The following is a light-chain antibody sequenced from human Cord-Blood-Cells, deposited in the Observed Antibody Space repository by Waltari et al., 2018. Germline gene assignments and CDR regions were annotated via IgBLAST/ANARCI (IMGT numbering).Light chain of an antibody. CDR2: DVS. CDR3: CSYAGSYTRWV. CDR1: SSDVGGYNY. J-gene: IGLJ3*02. V-gene: IGLV2-11*01. Sequence: QSALTQPRSVSGSPGPSVTISCTGTSSDVGGYNYVSWYQQHPGKAPKLMIYDVSKRPSGVPDRFSGSKSGNTASLTISGRQAEDEADYYCCSYAGSYTRWVFGGGTKLTVL.